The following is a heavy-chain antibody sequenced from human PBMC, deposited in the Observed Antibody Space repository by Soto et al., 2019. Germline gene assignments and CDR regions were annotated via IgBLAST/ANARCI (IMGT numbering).Heavy chain of an antibody. J-gene: IGHJ4*02. CDR3: ARDLGTFVFDY. D-gene: IGHD3-10*01. Sequence: QVQLQESGPGLVKPSQTLSLTCTVSGGSISSGGYFWHWIRQHPGKGLEWIGYIFYSGSTLYNLSLMSRVAISVDTSKNQFSLKLTSVTAADTAVYYCARDLGTFVFDYWGQGTLVTVSS. V-gene: IGHV4-31*03. CDR1: GGSISSGGYF. CDR2: IFYSGST.